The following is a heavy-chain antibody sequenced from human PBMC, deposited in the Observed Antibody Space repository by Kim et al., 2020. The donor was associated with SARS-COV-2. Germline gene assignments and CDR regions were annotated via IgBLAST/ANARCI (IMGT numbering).Heavy chain of an antibody. CDR1: GGSISSGDYY. Sequence: SETLSLTCTVSGGSISSGDYYWSWIRQPPGKGLEWIGYIYYSGSTYYNPSLKSRVTISVDTSKNQFSLKLSSVTAADTAVYYCARGSKTGYSQRKYYYYGMDVWGQETTVTVSS. CDR3: ARGSKTGYSQRKYYYYGMDV. J-gene: IGHJ6*02. D-gene: IGHD5-18*01. V-gene: IGHV4-30-4*01. CDR2: IYYSGST.